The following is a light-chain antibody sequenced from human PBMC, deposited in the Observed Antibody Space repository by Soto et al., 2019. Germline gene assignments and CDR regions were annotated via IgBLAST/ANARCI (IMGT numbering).Light chain of an antibody. CDR1: SSNIGNNY. V-gene: IGLV1-51*02. J-gene: IGLJ2*01. CDR2: ENN. CDR3: GTWDSSLSAR. Sequence: QSVLTQPPSVSAAPGQKVTISCSGSSSNIGNNYVSWYQQLPGTAPKLLIYENNKRPSGIPDRFSGSKSGTSATLGITGLQTGDEADYYCGTWDSSLSARFGGGNKLTVL.